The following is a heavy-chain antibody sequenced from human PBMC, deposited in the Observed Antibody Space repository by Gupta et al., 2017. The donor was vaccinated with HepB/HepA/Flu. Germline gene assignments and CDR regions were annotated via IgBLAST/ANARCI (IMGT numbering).Heavy chain of an antibody. Sequence: EVQLEESGGGVVYSGWSRRLSCSASGFIFSNDWMHWVRQVPGKSPVWVARSTGDGSSITYADSVRGRFVISRDNAKNTLYLQLNSLRVDDAGTYFCARGSGSAIFANWGQGTLVTVSS. CDR1: GFIFSNDW. CDR2: STGDGSSI. CDR3: ARGSGSAIFAN. J-gene: IGHJ4*02. V-gene: IGHV3-74*03. D-gene: IGHD3-10*01.